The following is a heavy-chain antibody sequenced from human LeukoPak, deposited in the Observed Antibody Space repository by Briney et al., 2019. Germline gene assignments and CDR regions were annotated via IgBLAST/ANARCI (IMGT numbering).Heavy chain of an antibody. D-gene: IGHD1-1*01. J-gene: IGHJ3*02. V-gene: IGHV3-53*01. CDR1: GFTVSSSY. Sequence: GGSLRLSCAASGFTVSSSYMSWVRQAPGKGLEWVSVIYSGGSTYYADSVKGRFTISRDNYKNTLYLQMNSLRAEDTAVYYCARDGILDAFDIWGQGTMVTVSS. CDR2: IYSGGST. CDR3: ARDGILDAFDI.